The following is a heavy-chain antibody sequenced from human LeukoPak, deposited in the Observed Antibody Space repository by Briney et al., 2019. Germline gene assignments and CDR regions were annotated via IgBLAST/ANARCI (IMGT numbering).Heavy chain of an antibody. CDR2: INTGNGNT. CDR1: GYTFTSYA. CDR3: ARFSIRGGATSLDY. J-gene: IGHJ4*02. V-gene: IGHV1-3*04. Sequence: EASVKVSCKASGYTFTSYAIHWVRQAPGQRLEWMGWINTGNGNTKYSQKFQGRVIITRDTSASTAYMELSSLRSEDTAVYYCARFSIRGGATSLDYWGQGTLVTVSS. D-gene: IGHD1-26*01.